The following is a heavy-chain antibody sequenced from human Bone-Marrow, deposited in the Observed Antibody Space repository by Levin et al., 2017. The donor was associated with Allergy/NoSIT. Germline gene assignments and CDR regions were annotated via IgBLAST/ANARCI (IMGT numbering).Heavy chain of an antibody. D-gene: IGHD2-21*02. J-gene: IGHJ4*02. V-gene: IGHV1-2*06. CDR1: GYTFTAYY. Sequence: GESLKISCKASGYTFTAYYMHWVRQAPGQGLEWMGRISPNSGGTNSAQKFQGRVTMTRDTSISTAYMELSRLRSDDTAVYFCARERYCGVDCYSAPDYWGQGTLVTVSS. CDR2: ISPNSGGT. CDR3: ARERYCGVDCYSAPDY.